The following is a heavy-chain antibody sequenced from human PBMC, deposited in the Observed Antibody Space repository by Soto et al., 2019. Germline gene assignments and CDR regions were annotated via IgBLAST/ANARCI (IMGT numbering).Heavy chain of an antibody. CDR3: AKYKATIFGVGNMDV. J-gene: IGHJ6*02. CDR1: GFTFSSYG. D-gene: IGHD3-3*01. V-gene: IGHV3-30*18. CDR2: ISYDGSNK. Sequence: QVQLVESGGGVVQPGRSLRLSCAASGFTFSSYGMHWVRQAPGKGLEWVAVISYDGSNKYYADSVKGRFTISRDNSKNTLYLQMNSLRAEDTAVYYCAKYKATIFGVGNMDVWGQGTTVTVSS.